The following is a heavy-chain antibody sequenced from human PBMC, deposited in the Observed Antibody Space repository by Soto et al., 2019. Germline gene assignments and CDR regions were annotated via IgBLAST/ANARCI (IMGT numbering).Heavy chain of an antibody. CDR2: XXXDGSNK. Sequence: QVQLVESGGGVVQPGRSLRVSCAASGFTFSSYGFHWVRQAPGKGLEXVAVXXXDGSNKYYXDSVXGRFTISRDXXXXXXXXXXXXXXXXXXXXXXXXXXXXXXXGXXTQXXVSS. CDR3: XXXXXXX. J-gene: IGHJ4*01. V-gene: IGHV3-33*01. CDR1: GFTFSSYG.